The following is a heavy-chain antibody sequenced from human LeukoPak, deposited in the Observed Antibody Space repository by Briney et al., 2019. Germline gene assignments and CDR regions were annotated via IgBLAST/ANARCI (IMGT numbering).Heavy chain of an antibody. D-gene: IGHD3-10*01. CDR3: ATGRIWFGEWY. Sequence: GGSLRLSCAASGFTFNSARMNWVRQVPGKGLEWVGRIKSKTDGGTTDHAAPVKGRFTISRDDSKGTLYLQMNSLKTEDTAIYYCATGRIWFGEWYWGQGTLVTVSS. CDR2: IKSKTDGGTT. CDR1: GFTFNSAR. V-gene: IGHV3-15*07. J-gene: IGHJ4*02.